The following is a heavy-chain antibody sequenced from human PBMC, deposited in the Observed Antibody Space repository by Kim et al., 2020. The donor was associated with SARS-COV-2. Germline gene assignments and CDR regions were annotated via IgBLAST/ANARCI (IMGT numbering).Heavy chain of an antibody. J-gene: IGHJ6*01. V-gene: IGHV3-72*01. CDR1: GFTFSDHY. Sequence: GGSLRLSCAASGFTFSDHYMDWVRQAPGKGLEWVGRTRNKANSYTTEYAASVKGRFTISRDDSKNSLYLQMNSLKTEDTAVYYCDRGGSGSGSYWGYYY. CDR2: TRNKANSYTT. CDR3: DRGGSGSGSYWGYYY. D-gene: IGHD3-10*01.